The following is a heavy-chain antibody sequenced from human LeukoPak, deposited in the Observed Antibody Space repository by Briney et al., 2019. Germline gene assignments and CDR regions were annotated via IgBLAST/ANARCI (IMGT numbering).Heavy chain of an antibody. CDR3: ARVNIVVVPAAIWNPNYYYGMDV. CDR1: GGSFSGYY. CDR2: INHSGST. D-gene: IGHD2-2*01. J-gene: IGHJ6*02. Sequence: PSETLSLICAVYGGSFSGYYWSWIRQPPGKGLEWIGEINHSGSTNYNPSLKSRVTISVDTSKNQFSLKLSSVTAADTAVYYCARVNIVVVPAAIWNPNYYYGMDVWGQGTTVTVSS. V-gene: IGHV4-34*01.